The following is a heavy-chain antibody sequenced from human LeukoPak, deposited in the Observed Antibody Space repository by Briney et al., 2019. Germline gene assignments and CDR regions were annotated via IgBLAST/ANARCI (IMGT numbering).Heavy chain of an antibody. Sequence: ASVKVSCKASGGTFSSYAISWVRQAPGQGLEWMGGIIPIFGTANYAQKFQGGVTITADESTSTAYMELSSLRSEDTAVYYCARSPRPSRCGGDCYGDWGQGTLVTVSS. CDR1: GGTFSSYA. J-gene: IGHJ4*02. CDR2: IIPIFGTA. D-gene: IGHD2-21*02. V-gene: IGHV1-69*13. CDR3: ARSPRPSRCGGDCYGD.